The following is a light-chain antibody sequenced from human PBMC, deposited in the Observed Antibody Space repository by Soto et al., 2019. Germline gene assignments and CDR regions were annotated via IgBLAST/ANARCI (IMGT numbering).Light chain of an antibody. CDR2: DAS. J-gene: IGKJ1*01. CDR3: QQYNSYWRT. V-gene: IGKV3-20*01. Sequence: EFVLTQSPGTLSLSPGERATLSCRASQTVRNNYLAWYQQKPGQAPRLLIYDASSRATGIPSRFSGSGSGTEFTLTISSLQPDDFATYYCQQYNSYWRTFGQGTKVDIK. CDR1: QTVRNNY.